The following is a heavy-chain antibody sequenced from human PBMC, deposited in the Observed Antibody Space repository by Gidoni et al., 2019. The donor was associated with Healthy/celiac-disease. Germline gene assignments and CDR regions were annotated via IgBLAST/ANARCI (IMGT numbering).Heavy chain of an antibody. V-gene: IGHV2-26*01. J-gene: IGHJ4*02. CDR2: IFSNDEK. CDR3: AQYYYDSSGYFDY. D-gene: IGHD3-22*01. Sequence: QVTLKESGPVLVKPTETLTLTCTVSGFSLSNARMGVSWIRQPPGKALEWLAHIFSNDEKSYSTSLKSRLTISKDTSKSQVVLTMTNMDPVDTATYYCAQYYYDSSGYFDYWGQGTLVTVSS. CDR1: GFSLSNARMG.